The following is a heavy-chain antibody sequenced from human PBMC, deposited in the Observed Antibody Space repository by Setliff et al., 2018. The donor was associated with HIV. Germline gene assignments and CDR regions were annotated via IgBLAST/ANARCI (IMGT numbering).Heavy chain of an antibody. CDR3: AREGITGTTLHPY. J-gene: IGHJ4*02. CDR2: VSGRGDSI. V-gene: IGHV3-48*01. D-gene: IGHD1-7*01. Sequence: PGGSLRLSCAGSGFTFSSYSLNWVRQAPGKGLEWVSYVSGRGDSIYYAASVKGRFTISRDNAKNSLYLQMNTLRAEGTAVYYCAREGITGTTLHPYWGQGTLVTVSS. CDR1: GFTFSSYS.